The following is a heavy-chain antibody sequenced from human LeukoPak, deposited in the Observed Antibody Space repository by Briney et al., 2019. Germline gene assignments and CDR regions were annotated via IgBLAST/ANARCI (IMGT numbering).Heavy chain of an antibody. J-gene: IGHJ4*02. CDR2: ISSSGSTI. CDR3: ARDPTKTGTTYNY. CDR1: GFTFSDYY. Sequence: GGSLRLSCAASGFTFSDYYMSWIRQAPGKGLEWVSYISSSGSTIYYADSVKGRFTISRDNAKNSLYLQMNSLRAEDTAVNYCARDPTKTGTTYNYWGQGTLVTVSS. V-gene: IGHV3-11*04. D-gene: IGHD1-7*01.